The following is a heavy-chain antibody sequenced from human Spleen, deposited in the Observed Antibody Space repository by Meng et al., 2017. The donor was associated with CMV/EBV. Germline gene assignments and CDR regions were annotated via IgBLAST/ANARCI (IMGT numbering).Heavy chain of an antibody. CDR3: AKSPGPHANY. V-gene: IGHV3-11*01. J-gene: IGHJ4*02. CDR1: GFTFSDYY. CDR2: ISSSGSTT. Sequence: GESLKISCAASGFTFSDYYMSWIRQAPGKGLEWVSYISSSGSTTYYTDSVKGRFTISRDNSKNTLYLQMNSLRAEDTAVYYCAKSPGPHANYWGQGTLVTVSS.